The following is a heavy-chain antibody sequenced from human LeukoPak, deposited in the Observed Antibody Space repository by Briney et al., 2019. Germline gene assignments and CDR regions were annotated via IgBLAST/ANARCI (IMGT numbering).Heavy chain of an antibody. CDR3: ARGTGAYYY. D-gene: IGHD3-16*01. CDR1: GSTFSSYT. J-gene: IGHJ4*02. V-gene: IGHV3-48*02. CDR2: ISISGGTI. Sequence: PGGSLRLSCAASGSTFSSYTMTWVRQAPGKGLEWLSCISISGGTIFYADSVKGRFTISRDNAKNSLYLQMNSLRDEDTAVYYCARGTGAYYYWGQGTLVAVSS.